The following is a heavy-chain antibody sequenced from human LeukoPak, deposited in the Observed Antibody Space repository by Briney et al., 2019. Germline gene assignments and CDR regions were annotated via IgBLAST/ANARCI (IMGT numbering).Heavy chain of an antibody. D-gene: IGHD3-9*01. CDR1: GGSISSYY. CDR2: IYTSGST. J-gene: IGHJ6*02. Sequence: SETLSLTCTVSGGSISSYYWSWIRQPAGKGLEWIGRIYTSGSTYYNPSLKSRVTMSVDTSKNQFSLKLSSVTAADTAVYYCARDWHYDILTGYVHYYGMDVWGQGTTVTVSS. V-gene: IGHV4-4*07. CDR3: ARDWHYDILTGYVHYYGMDV.